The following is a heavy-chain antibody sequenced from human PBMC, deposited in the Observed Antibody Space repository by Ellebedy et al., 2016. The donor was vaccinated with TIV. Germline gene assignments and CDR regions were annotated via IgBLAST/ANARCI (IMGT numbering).Heavy chain of an antibody. D-gene: IGHD3-3*01. J-gene: IGHJ5*02. CDR3: VGFGVFNL. V-gene: IGHV3-7*01. CDR2: IKTDGSET. Sequence: GESLKISCAAWGFSFGNFWMSWVRQAPGKGLEWVAHIKTDGSETYYVDSVKGRFTISRENAKNAVFLQMDGLRVDDSAVYYCVGFGVFNLWGQGAPVTVSS. CDR1: GFSFGNFW.